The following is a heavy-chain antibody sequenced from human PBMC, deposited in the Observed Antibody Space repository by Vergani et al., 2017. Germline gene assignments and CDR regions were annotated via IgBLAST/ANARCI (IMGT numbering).Heavy chain of an antibody. V-gene: IGHV4-61*02. Sequence: QVQLQESGPGLVKPSQTLSLTCTVSGGSISSGSYYWSWIRQPAGKGLEWIGRIYTSGSTNYNPSLKSRVTISVDTSKNQFSLKLSSVTAADTAVYYCARDSTPYYYYMDVWGKGTTVTVSS. CDR3: ARDSTPYYYYMDV. CDR2: IYTSGST. J-gene: IGHJ6*03. CDR1: GGSISSGSYY.